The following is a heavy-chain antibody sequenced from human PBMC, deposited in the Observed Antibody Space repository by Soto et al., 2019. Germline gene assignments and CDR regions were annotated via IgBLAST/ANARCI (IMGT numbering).Heavy chain of an antibody. Sequence: EVQLVESGGGLVKPGGSLRLSCAASGFTFSSYSMNWVRQAPGKGLEWVSSISSSSSYIYYADSVKGRFTISRDNAKNSLYLQMNSLRAEDTAVYYCARVHYYDSSGYYSFDAFDIWGQGTMVTVSS. CDR3: ARVHYYDSSGYYSFDAFDI. CDR2: ISSSSSYI. CDR1: GFTFSSYS. V-gene: IGHV3-21*01. D-gene: IGHD3-22*01. J-gene: IGHJ3*02.